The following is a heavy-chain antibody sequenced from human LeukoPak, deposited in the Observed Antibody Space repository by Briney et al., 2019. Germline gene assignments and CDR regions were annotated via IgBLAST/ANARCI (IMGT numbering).Heavy chain of an antibody. V-gene: IGHV1-2*02. CDR1: GYTFIGYY. CDR3: ARDRVGSGWPRPWYFEF. Sequence: ASVKVSCKPSGYTFIGYYLHWVRQAPGQALEWMGWMNLNTGATAYAQNFQGRVAMSRDTSIDTAYMDLSSLTSDDTAVYYCARDRVGSGWPRPWYFEFWGQGTLVTVSS. D-gene: IGHD6-19*01. CDR2: MNLNTGAT. J-gene: IGHJ4*02.